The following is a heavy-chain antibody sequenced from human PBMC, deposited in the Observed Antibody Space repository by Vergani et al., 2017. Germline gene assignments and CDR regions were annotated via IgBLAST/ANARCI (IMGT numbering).Heavy chain of an antibody. CDR1: GGSISSYY. CDR3: ASASTGYSSSWYYYYYYMDV. V-gene: IGHV4-59*01. D-gene: IGHD6-13*01. J-gene: IGHJ6*03. Sequence: QVQLQQWGAGLLKPSETLSLTCTVSGGSISSYYWSWIRQPPGKGLEWIRSIYYSGSTNYNPSLKSRVTISVDTSKSQFSLKLSSVTAADTAVYYCASASTGYSSSWYYYYYYMDVWGKGTTVTVSS. CDR2: IYYSGST.